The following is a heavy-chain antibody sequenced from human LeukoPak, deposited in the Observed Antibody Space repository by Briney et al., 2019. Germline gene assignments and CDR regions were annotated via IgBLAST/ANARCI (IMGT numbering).Heavy chain of an antibody. V-gene: IGHV4-59*01. J-gene: IGHJ6*03. CDR3: ARLYYYGSYYYMDV. Sequence: ASETLSLTCSVSGDSITGYYWGWIRQPPGKGLEWIGYIYYSGSTNYNPSLKSRVTISVDTSKNQFSLKLTSVTAADTAVYYCARLYYYGSYYYMDVWGKGTTVTISS. D-gene: IGHD3-10*01. CDR2: IYYSGST. CDR1: GDSITGYY.